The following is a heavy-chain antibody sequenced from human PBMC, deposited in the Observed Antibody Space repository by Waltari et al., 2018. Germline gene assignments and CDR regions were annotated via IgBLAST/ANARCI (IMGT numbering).Heavy chain of an antibody. CDR2: IYYSGST. J-gene: IGHJ4*02. CDR3: ARGVARTGGVPC. Sequence: QLQLQESGPGLVKPSETLSLTCTVSGGSTSSSSYYWGWIRQPPGKGLEWIGSIYYSGSTYYNPSLKSRVTISVDTSKNQFSLKLSSVTAADTAVYYCARGVARTGGVPCWGQGTLVTVSS. CDR1: GGSTSSSSYY. D-gene: IGHD2-8*02. V-gene: IGHV4-39*07.